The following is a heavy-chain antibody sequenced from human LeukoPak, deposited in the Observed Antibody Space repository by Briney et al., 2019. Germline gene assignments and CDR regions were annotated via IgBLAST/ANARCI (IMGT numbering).Heavy chain of an antibody. CDR2: INPNSGGT. D-gene: IGHD3-3*01. Sequence: ASVKVSCKASGYTFTGYYMHWVRQAPGQGLEWMGWINPNSGGTNYAQKFQGRVTMTRDTSISTAYMELSRLRSDDTAVYYCAIGRDYDFWSGNYDYWGQGTLVTVSS. CDR3: AIGRDYDFWSGNYDY. J-gene: IGHJ4*02. V-gene: IGHV1-2*02. CDR1: GYTFTGYY.